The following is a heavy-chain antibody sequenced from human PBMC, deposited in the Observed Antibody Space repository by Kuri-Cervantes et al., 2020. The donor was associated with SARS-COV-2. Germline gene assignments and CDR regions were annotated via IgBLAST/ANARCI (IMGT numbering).Heavy chain of an antibody. J-gene: IGHJ4*02. Sequence: ETLSLTCAASGFTFSSYWMSWVRQAPGKGLEWVANRKQDGSEKYYVDSVRGRFTISRDNSKNTLYLQMNSLRAEDTAVYYCARDRSTHYFDYWGQGTLVTVSS. CDR3: ARDRSTHYFDY. CDR1: GFTFSSYW. V-gene: IGHV3-7*01. CDR2: RKQDGSEK.